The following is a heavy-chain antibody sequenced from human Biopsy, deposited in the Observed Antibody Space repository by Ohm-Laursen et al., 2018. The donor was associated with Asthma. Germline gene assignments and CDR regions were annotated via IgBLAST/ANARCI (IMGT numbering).Heavy chain of an antibody. V-gene: IGHV1-69*13. Sequence: SVKVSCKASGDSLGSFLNYAISWVRQVPRQGLEWMGGLIPVLGTADYAPMFEGRVTITADESTSTAYLELTSLRFEDTAVYYCARGYSGTDRIVYYYSGMEVWGQGTTVTVSS. D-gene: IGHD5-12*01. CDR3: ARGYSGTDRIVYYYSGMEV. J-gene: IGHJ6*02. CDR2: LIPVLGTA. CDR1: GDSLGSFLNYA.